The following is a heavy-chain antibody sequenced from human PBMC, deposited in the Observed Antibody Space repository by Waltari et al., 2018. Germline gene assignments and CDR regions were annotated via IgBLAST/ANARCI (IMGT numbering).Heavy chain of an antibody. J-gene: IGHJ6*02. CDR1: GFTFSSHE. V-gene: IGHV3-48*03. Sequence: EVQLVESGGGLVQPGGSLRLSCAASGFTFSSHEMNWVRQDPGKGLEWVSLISSSGSKMYYADSVKGRFTISRDNAKNSLYLQMNSLRAEDTAVYYCASVDIPMIDYYGMDVWGQGTTVTVSS. CDR3: ASVDIPMIDYYGMDV. D-gene: IGHD5-18*01. CDR2: ISSSGSKM.